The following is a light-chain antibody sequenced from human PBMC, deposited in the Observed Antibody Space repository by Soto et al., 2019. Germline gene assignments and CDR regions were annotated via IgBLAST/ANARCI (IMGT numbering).Light chain of an antibody. CDR3: QQGNNWPIFT. J-gene: IGKJ3*01. CDR1: QSVSKS. Sequence: EIVLTQSPATLSLSPGERATLSCRASQSVSKSLAWYHQKPGEAPRLLIYTTSNRATGIPARFSGSGSRTDFTLTISSLEPEDFAVYYCQQGNNWPIFTFGPGTKVDIK. CDR2: TTS. V-gene: IGKV3-11*01.